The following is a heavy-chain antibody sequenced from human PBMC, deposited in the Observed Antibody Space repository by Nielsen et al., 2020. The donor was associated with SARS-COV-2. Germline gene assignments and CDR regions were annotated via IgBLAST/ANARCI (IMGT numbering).Heavy chain of an antibody. Sequence: GGSLRLSCAASGFTLSSHGIHWVRQAPGKGLEWVAFLRYDGRNEYYTDSVKGRFTISRDNPKNSLYLQMNSLRAEDTAVYYCASIAVAGPGYWGQGTLVTVSS. CDR3: ASIAVAGPGY. CDR2: LRYDGRNE. J-gene: IGHJ4*02. D-gene: IGHD6-19*01. V-gene: IGHV3-30*02. CDR1: GFTLSSHG.